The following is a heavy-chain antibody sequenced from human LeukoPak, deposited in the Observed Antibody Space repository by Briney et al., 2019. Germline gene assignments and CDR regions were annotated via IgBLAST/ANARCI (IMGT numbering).Heavy chain of an antibody. V-gene: IGHV1-3*04. CDR2: INTGNGNT. D-gene: IGHD6-13*01. CDR3: AKYSSSWHFDY. Sequence: ASVKVSCKASGYTFTSYAMHRARQAPGQRLEWMGWINTGNGNTKFSQKFQGRVTITRDTSASTAYMELSSLRSEDTAVYYCAKYSSSWHFDYWGQGTLVTVSS. J-gene: IGHJ4*02. CDR1: GYTFTSYA.